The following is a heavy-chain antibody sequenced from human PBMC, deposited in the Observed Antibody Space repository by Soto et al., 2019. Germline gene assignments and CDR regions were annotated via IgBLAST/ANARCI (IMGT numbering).Heavy chain of an antibody. J-gene: IGHJ6*02. CDR1: GFTFSSYG. CDR3: ARDLYYGDCDPYYYGMDV. D-gene: IGHD4-17*01. CDR2: IWYDGSNK. Sequence: PGGSLRLSCAASGFTFSSYGMHWVRQAPGKGLEWVAVIWYDGSNKYYADSVKGRFTISRDNSKNTLYLQMNSLRAEDTAVYYCARDLYYGDCDPYYYGMDVWGQGTTVTVSS. V-gene: IGHV3-33*01.